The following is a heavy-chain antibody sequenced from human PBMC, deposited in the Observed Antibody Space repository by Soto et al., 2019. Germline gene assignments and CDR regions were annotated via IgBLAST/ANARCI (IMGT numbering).Heavy chain of an antibody. D-gene: IGHD3-16*02. CDR3: ARLVWYDYVWASHRLFDY. CDR1: VGSISSSPYY. V-gene: IGHV4-39*01. J-gene: IGHJ4*02. Sequence: SETLSLPCTLAVGSISSSPYYSGWIREPPGKGLEWIGSIYHSGSTYYNPSLKSRVTISVDTSKNQFSLKLSSVTAADTAVYYCARLVWYDYVWASHRLFDYWGQGTMVTVSS. CDR2: IYHSGST.